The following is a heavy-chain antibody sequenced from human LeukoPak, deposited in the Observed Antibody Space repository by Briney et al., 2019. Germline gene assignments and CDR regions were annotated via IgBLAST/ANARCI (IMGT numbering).Heavy chain of an antibody. D-gene: IGHD3-16*02. CDR1: GLTFSGQW. CDR2: IKHDGREK. V-gene: IGHV3-7*01. CDR3: GYTNNFYH. Sequence: GGSLRLFCVASGLTFSGQWLNWVRQAPEQGLEWVANIKHDGREKYYVDSVKGRFTISRDDGQNSLSLHMNSVRAEDTAIYYCGYTNNFYHWGQGALVVVSA. J-gene: IGHJ4*02.